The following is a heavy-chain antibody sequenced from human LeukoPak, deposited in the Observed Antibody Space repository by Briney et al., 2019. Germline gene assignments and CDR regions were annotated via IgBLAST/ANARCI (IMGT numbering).Heavy chain of an antibody. CDR2: INPNSGGT. CDR1: GYTFTGYY. V-gene: IGHV1-2*02. J-gene: IGHJ5*02. Sequence: ASVKVSCKAPGYTFTGYYMHWVRQAPGQGLEWMGWINPNSGGTNYAQKFQGRVTMTRDTSISTAYMELSRLRSDDTAVYYCARKLRSRIAVAGLSWFDPWGQGTLVTVSS. D-gene: IGHD6-19*01. CDR3: ARKLRSRIAVAGLSWFDP.